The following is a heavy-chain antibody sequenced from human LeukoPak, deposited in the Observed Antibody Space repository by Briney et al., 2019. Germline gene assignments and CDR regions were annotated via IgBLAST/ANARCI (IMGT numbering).Heavy chain of an antibody. CDR2: ISGSGGST. CDR1: GFTFSSYA. D-gene: IGHD5-18*01. J-gene: IGHJ4*02. CDR3: ARRATTERGHSYGLDF. V-gene: IGHV3-23*01. Sequence: GGSLRLSCAASGFTFSSYAMSWVRQAPGKGLEWVSAISGSGGSTYYAESLTGRFTISRDNAKNSLYLQMNSLRAEDTAMYYCARRATTERGHSYGLDFWGQGTLVTVSS.